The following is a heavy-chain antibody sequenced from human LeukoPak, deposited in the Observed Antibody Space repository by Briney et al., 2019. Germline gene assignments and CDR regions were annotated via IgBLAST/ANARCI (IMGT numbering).Heavy chain of an antibody. Sequence: SETLSLTCAVSGRSISSGGYSWSWIRQPPGKGLEWIGYIYHSGSTYYNPSLKSRVTISVDRSKNQFSLKLSSVTAADTAVYYCARKEGSWENYFDYWGQGTLVTVSS. D-gene: IGHD3-10*01. J-gene: IGHJ4*02. V-gene: IGHV4-30-2*01. CDR1: GRSISSGGYS. CDR2: IYHSGST. CDR3: ARKEGSWENYFDY.